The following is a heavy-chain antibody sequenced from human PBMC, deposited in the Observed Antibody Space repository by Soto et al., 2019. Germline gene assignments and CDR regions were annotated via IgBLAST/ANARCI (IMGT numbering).Heavy chain of an antibody. D-gene: IGHD6-19*01. J-gene: IGHJ4*02. CDR3: ARAIAVGSTSLDY. Sequence: LRLSCAASGFSFSTYNMNWVRQAPGRGLEWVPYISSRSSTIYHADSVKGRFTISRDNAKNSLYLQMNSRRDEDTAVYFCARAIAVGSTSLDYWGLGTRVTVSS. V-gene: IGHV3-48*02. CDR1: GFSFSTYN. CDR2: ISSRSSTI.